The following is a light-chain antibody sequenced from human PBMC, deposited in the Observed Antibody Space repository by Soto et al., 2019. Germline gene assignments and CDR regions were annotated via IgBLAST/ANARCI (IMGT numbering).Light chain of an antibody. CDR2: GAS. CDR1: QSVSSN. J-gene: IGKJ1*01. V-gene: IGKV3-15*01. CDR3: QQYNNWPPVA. Sequence: EIVMTQSPANLSVSPGERATLSCRASQSVSSNLAWYQQKPGQAPRLLIYGASTRATGIPARFSGSGSGTEFTFTISSLQSEDFAVYYCQQYNNWPPVAFGQGTKVEIK.